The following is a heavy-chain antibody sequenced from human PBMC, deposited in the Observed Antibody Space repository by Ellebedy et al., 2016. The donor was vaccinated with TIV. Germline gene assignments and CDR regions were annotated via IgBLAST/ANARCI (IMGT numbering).Heavy chain of an antibody. CDR3: ASYSNWSPGS. J-gene: IGHJ4*02. Sequence: SETLSLTCTVSGGSISSSSYYWGWIRQPPGKGLEWIGSIYYSGSTYYNPSLKSRVTISVDTSKNQFSRKLSSVTAADTAVYYCASYSNWSPGSWGQGTLVTVSS. D-gene: IGHD1-1*01. V-gene: IGHV4-39*01. CDR2: IYYSGST. CDR1: GGSISSSSYY.